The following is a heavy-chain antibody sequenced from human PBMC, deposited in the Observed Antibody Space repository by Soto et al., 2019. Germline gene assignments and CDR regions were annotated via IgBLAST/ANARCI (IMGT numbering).Heavy chain of an antibody. CDR1: GGTFSSYA. V-gene: IGHV1-69*01. CDR3: ALTLFLSGYSYYYYYGMDV. D-gene: IGHD3-3*01. J-gene: IGHJ6*02. CDR2: IIPIFGTA. Sequence: QVQLVQSGAEVKKPGSSVKVSCKASGGTFSSYAISWVRQAPGQGLEWMGGIIPIFGTANYAQKFQGRVTITADESTSTAYMELSSLRSEDTAVYYCALTLFLSGYSYYYYYGMDVWGQGTTVTVSS.